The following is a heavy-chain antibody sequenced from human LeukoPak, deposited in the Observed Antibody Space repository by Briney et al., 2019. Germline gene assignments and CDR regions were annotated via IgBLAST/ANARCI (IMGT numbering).Heavy chain of an antibody. CDR3: ARGSLPVPDVYYSPFRGAFDI. D-gene: IGHD3-10*01. CDR1: GYTFTSNY. Sequence: GASVKVSCKAFGYTFTSNYMHWVRQAPGQGPEWMGVISPSGGSTTYAQKFQGRVTLTRDMSTSTDYLELSSLRSDDTAVYYCARGSLPVPDVYYSPFRGAFDIWGQGTMVTVSS. J-gene: IGHJ3*02. V-gene: IGHV1-46*01. CDR2: ISPSGGST.